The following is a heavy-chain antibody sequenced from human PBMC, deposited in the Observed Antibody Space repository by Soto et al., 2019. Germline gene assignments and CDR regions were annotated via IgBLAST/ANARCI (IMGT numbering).Heavy chain of an antibody. CDR1: GFTFSSYA. Sequence: GGSLRLACSASGFTFSSYAMHWVRQAPGKGLEYVSAISSNGGSTYYADSVKGRFTISRDNSKNTLYLQMSSLRAEDTAVYYCVKGTRGHRGITMIVVVITLDPYGMDGWGQGTTVTVSS. D-gene: IGHD3-22*01. CDR2: ISSNGGST. CDR3: VKGTRGHRGITMIVVVITLDPYGMDG. J-gene: IGHJ6*02. V-gene: IGHV3-64D*06.